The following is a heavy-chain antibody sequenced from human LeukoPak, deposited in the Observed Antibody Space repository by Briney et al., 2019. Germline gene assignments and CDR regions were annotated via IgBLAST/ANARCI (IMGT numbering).Heavy chain of an antibody. CDR3: ARDGILTTNDY. CDR2: IWYDGSNK. D-gene: IGHD3-9*01. Sequence: PGGSLRLSCAASGFTFSSYGMHWVRQAPGKGLEWVAVIWYDGSNKYYADPVKGRFTISRDNSKNTLYLQMNSLRAEDTAVYYCARDGILTTNDYWGQGTLVTVSS. CDR1: GFTFSSYG. J-gene: IGHJ4*02. V-gene: IGHV3-33*01.